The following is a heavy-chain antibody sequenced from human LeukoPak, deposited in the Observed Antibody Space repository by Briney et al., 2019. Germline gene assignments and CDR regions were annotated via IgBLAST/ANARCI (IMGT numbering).Heavy chain of an antibody. V-gene: IGHV1-69*05. CDR2: IIPIFGTA. CDR1: GYTFTSYG. Sequence: ASVKVSCKASGYTFTSYGISWVRQAPGQGLEWMGGIIPIFGTANYAQKFQGRVTITTDESTSTAYMELSSVRSEDTAVYHCARATAPNSFEWFDIWGQGTMVTVSS. CDR3: ARATAPNSFEWFDI. D-gene: IGHD4-23*01. J-gene: IGHJ3*02.